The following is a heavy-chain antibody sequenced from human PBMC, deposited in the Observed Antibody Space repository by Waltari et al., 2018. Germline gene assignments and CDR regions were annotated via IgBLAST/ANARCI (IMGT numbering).Heavy chain of an antibody. CDR2: IYSGCDT. Sequence: EVPVVESGGGLVQPGGSLRLSFAAYGLTVGRNYMNWVGQAPGKGLEWVSVIYSGCDTYYADSVKGRFTMSRDNSENTLFLQMNSLRPEDTAVYYCARSKGVVPAAIYNWGQGTLVTVSS. V-gene: IGHV3-66*02. D-gene: IGHD2-2*01. CDR1: GLTVGRNY. J-gene: IGHJ4*02. CDR3: ARSKGVVPAAIYN.